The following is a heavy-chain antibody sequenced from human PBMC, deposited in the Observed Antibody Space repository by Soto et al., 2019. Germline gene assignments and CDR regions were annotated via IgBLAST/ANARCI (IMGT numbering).Heavy chain of an antibody. CDR3: ARDWGCGKVSCYVPDF. CDR2: IHGRSGQT. CDR1: GYNFTNYG. Sequence: VQLVQSGAEVRRPGASVTASCKTSGYNFTNYGVTWVRQAPGQGLEWMGWIHGRSGQTKYGQKFQGRVTLTTDRSTNTAHLHLASLTSDDAAVYFCARDWGCGKVSCYVPDFWGQGTLVTVSS. D-gene: IGHD3-16*01. V-gene: IGHV1-18*01. J-gene: IGHJ4*02.